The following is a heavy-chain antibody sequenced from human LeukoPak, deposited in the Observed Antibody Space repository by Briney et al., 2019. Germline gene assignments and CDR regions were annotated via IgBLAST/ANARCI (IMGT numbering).Heavy chain of an antibody. V-gene: IGHV1-8*01. J-gene: IGHJ4*02. CDR1: GYTFTSYD. Sequence: ASVKVSCKASGYTFTSYDINWVRQATGQGLEWMGWMNPNSGNTGYAQKLQGRVTMTTDTSTSTAYMELRSLRSDDTAVYYCVTHRHNWGQGTLVTVSS. CDR3: VTHRHN. CDR2: MNPNSGNT.